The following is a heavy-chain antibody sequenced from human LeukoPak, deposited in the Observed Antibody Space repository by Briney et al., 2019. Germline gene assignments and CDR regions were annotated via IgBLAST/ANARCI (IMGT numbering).Heavy chain of an antibody. CDR3: ARSSGTVTTSLYYYYYYMDV. Sequence: PGGSLRLSCAASGFTFSSYSMNWVRQAPGKGLEWVSSISSSSSYIYYADSVKGRFTISRDNAKNSLYLQMNSLRAEDTAVYYCARSSGTVTTSLYYYYYYMDVWGKGTTVTISS. CDR2: ISSSSSYI. CDR1: GFTFSSYS. V-gene: IGHV3-21*01. D-gene: IGHD4-17*01. J-gene: IGHJ6*03.